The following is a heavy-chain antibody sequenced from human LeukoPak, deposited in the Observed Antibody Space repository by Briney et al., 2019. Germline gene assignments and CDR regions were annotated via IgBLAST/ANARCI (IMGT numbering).Heavy chain of an antibody. D-gene: IGHD2-2*01. Sequence: GASVKVSCRASGYTFTGYYMHWVRQAPGQGLEWMGWINPNSGGTNYAQKFQGRVTMTGDTSISTAYMELSRLRSDDTAVYYCARSSASERPDFDYWGQGTLVTVSS. CDR3: ARSSASERPDFDY. V-gene: IGHV1-2*02. CDR2: INPNSGGT. J-gene: IGHJ4*02. CDR1: GYTFTGYY.